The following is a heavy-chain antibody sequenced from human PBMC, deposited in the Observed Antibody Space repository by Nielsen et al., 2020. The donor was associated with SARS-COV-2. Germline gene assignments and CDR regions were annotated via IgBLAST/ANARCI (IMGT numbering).Heavy chain of an antibody. CDR3: ARGGRITFGGADDAFDI. Sequence: SETLSLTCAVSGGSISSGGYSWGWIRQPPGKGLEWIGYIYHSGRTYYNPSLKSRVTISVDRSKNQFSLKLSSVTAADTAVYYCARGGRITFGGADDAFDIWGQGTMVTASS. D-gene: IGHD3-16*01. J-gene: IGHJ3*02. CDR2: IYHSGRT. CDR1: GGSISSGGYS. V-gene: IGHV4-30-2*01.